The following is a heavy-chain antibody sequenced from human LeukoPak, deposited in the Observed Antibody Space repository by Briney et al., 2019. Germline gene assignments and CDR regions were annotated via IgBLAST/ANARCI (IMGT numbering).Heavy chain of an antibody. D-gene: IGHD3-22*01. CDR2: ITSSGDNT. CDR1: GFTFSSYA. Sequence: GASLRLSCAASGFTFSSYAMCWVRQAPGKGLQWVSSITSSGDNTYYADSVNGRFTISRDNTKNTLHLQVNSLRAEDTAVYYCVGGSRGNYVTWGQGTLVTVSS. J-gene: IGHJ5*02. CDR3: VGGSRGNYVT. V-gene: IGHV3-23*01.